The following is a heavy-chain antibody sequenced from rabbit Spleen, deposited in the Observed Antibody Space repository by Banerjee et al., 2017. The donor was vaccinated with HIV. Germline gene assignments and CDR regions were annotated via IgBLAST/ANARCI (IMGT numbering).Heavy chain of an antibody. CDR2: IYPITGTT. CDR3: ARGGGL. V-gene: IGHV1S40*01. CDR1: GFSFSSSYY. Sequence: QSLEVSGGDLVKPGASLLLTCTASGFSFSSSYYMSWVRQASGKGLEWIGIIYPITGTTYYANWMNGRFTISSDNAQNTVDLQTDSLTAADTATYFCARGGGLWGQGTLVTVS. J-gene: IGHJ4*01.